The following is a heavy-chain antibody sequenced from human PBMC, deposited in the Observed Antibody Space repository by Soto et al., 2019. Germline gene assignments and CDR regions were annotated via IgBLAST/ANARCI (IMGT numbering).Heavy chain of an antibody. J-gene: IGHJ6*02. Sequence: SVKVSCKASGGTFSSYAISWVRQAPGQGLEWMGGIIPIFGTANYAQKFQGRVTITADESTSTAYMELSSLRSEDTAVYYCARGPIVVPAAWYYYYGMDAWGQGTTVTVSS. CDR3: ARGPIVVPAAWYYYYGMDA. V-gene: IGHV1-69*13. CDR2: IIPIFGTA. D-gene: IGHD2-2*01. CDR1: GGTFSSYA.